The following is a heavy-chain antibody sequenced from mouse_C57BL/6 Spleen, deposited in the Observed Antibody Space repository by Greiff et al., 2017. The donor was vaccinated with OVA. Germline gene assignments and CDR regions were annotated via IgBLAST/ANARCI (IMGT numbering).Heavy chain of an antibody. CDR3: ARRAMDG. CDR2: ISSGSSTI. Sequence: DVKLVESGGGLVKPGGSLKLSCAASGFTFSDYGMHWVRQAPEKGLEWVAYISSGSSTIYYADTVKGRFTLSRDNAKNTLFLQMTSLRSEDTAMYYCARRAMDGWGQGTSVTVSS. V-gene: IGHV5-17*01. CDR1: GFTFSDYG. J-gene: IGHJ4*01.